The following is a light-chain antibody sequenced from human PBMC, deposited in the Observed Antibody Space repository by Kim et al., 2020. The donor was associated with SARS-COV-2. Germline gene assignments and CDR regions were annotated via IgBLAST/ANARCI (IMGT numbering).Light chain of an antibody. CDR3: QQYFGTPLT. V-gene: IGKV4-1*01. CDR2: WAS. CDR1: QSLLYSANNKNY. J-gene: IGKJ4*01. Sequence: ATINCKSSQSLLYSANNKNYLAWYQQKPGQPPNLLIYWASTRESGVPDRFSGSGSGTDFTLTISSLQAEDVALYYCQQYFGTPLTFGGGTKVDIK.